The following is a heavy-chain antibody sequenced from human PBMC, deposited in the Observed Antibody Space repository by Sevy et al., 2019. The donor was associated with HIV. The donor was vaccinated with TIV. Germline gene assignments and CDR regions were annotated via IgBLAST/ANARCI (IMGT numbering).Heavy chain of an antibody. V-gene: IGHV4-39*01. CDR2: IYYSGST. J-gene: IGHJ4*02. CDR3: ARQYDYVWGSYRPNYYFDY. D-gene: IGHD3-16*02. Sequence: SETLSLTCTVSGGSISSSSYYWGWIRQPPGKGLEWIGSIYYSGSTYYNPSLKSRVTISVDTSKNQFSLKLSSVTAADTAVYYYARQYDYVWGSYRPNYYFDYWGQGTLVTVSS. CDR1: GGSISSSSYY.